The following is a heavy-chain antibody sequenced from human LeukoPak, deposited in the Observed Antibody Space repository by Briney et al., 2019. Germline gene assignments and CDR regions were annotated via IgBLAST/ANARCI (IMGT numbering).Heavy chain of an antibody. CDR3: ARDRTFTIFYHYPDYYYYGMDV. V-gene: IGHV1-18*01. CDR1: GYTFTSYG. CDR2: ISAYNGNT. D-gene: IGHD3-9*01. J-gene: IGHJ6*02. Sequence: ASVKVSCKASGYTFTSYGISWVRQAPGQGLEWMGRISAYNGNTNYAQKLQGRVTMTTDTSTSTAYMELRSLRSDDTAVYYCARDRTFTIFYHYPDYYYYGMDVWGQGTTVTVSS.